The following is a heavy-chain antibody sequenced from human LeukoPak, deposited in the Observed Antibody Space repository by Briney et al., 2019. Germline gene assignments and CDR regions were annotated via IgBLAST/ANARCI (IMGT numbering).Heavy chain of an antibody. V-gene: IGHV1-18*01. J-gene: IGHJ4*02. CDR3: ATEGGWGPTDYGDNVY. CDR2: ISPYKGNT. D-gene: IGHD4-17*01. Sequence: ASVKVSCKASGYTFTNYGFTWVRQAPGQGLEWMGWISPYKGNTNYAQNLQGRVTMTTDTSTSTAYMEVRSLRSDDTAVYYCATEGGWGPTDYGDNVYWGQGTLVTVSS. CDR1: GYTFTNYG.